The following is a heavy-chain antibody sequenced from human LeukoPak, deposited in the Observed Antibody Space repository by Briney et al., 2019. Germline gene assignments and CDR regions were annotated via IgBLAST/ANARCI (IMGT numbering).Heavy chain of an antibody. CDR2: ISGSGGST. Sequence: PGGSLRLSRAASGFTFSSYAMSWVRQAPGKGLEWVSAISGSGGSTYYADSVKGRFTISRDNAKNTLYLQMNSLRAEDTAVYYCARGKGFGELPRFDPWGQGTLVTVSS. CDR3: ARGKGFGELPRFDP. J-gene: IGHJ5*02. D-gene: IGHD3-10*01. CDR1: GFTFSSYA. V-gene: IGHV3-23*01.